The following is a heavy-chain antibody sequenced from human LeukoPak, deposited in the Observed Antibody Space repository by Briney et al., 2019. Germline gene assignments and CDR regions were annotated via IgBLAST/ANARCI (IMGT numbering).Heavy chain of an antibody. CDR3: ARQYGSTGDNWFDP. D-gene: IGHD3-10*01. CDR1: GGSISSSSYY. J-gene: IGHJ5*02. V-gene: IGHV4-39*01. CDR2: IYYSGST. Sequence: PSETLSLTCTVSGGSISSSSYYWGWIRQSPGKGLEWIGSIYYSGSTYYNPSLKSRVTISVDTSKNQFSLKLSSATAADTAVYYCARQYGSTGDNWFDPWGQGTLVTVSS.